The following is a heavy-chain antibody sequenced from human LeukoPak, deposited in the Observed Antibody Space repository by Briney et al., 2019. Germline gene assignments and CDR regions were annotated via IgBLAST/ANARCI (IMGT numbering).Heavy chain of an antibody. CDR1: GGSISSGGYS. V-gene: IGHV4-30-2*01. CDR2: IYHSGST. Sequence: SETLSLTCAVSGGSISSGGYSWSWIRQPPGQGLEWIGYIYHSGSTYYNPSLKSRVTISVDRSKNQFSLKLSSVTAADTAVYYCARTYSQDWFDPWGQGTLVTVSS. CDR3: ARTYSQDWFDP. D-gene: IGHD2-21*01. J-gene: IGHJ5*02.